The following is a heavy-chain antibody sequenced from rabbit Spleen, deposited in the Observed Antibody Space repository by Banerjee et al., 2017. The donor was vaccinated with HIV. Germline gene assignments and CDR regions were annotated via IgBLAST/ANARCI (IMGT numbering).Heavy chain of an antibody. J-gene: IGHJ4*01. CDR3: ARDRTGSGGYIAL. CDR2: IDST. CDR1: GFTISGYH. D-gene: IGHD1-1*01. Sequence: QEQLVESGGDLVKPGASLTLTCTASGFTISGYHICWVRQAPGKGLEWIACIDSTYYASWAKGRFTISKTSSTTVTLQMTSLTAADTATYFCARDRTGSGGYIALWGPGTLVTVS. V-gene: IGHV1S45*01.